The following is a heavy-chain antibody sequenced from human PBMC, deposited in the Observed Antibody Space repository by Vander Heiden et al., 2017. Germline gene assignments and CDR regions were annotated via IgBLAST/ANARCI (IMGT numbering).Heavy chain of an antibody. CDR3: ARVSPMTTTVKGSPFYYYYYGMDV. J-gene: IGHJ6*02. V-gene: IGHV1-18*04. D-gene: IGHD4-4*01. Sequence: QVQLVQSGADVKKPGASVKVPCKVSGYTFTSYGISSVRQDPGKGLEWRGWSSAYNGNTNDAQKLQGRVTMTTDTSTRTADRELRSLRSDDTAVYYCARVSPMTTTVKGSPFYYYYYGMDVWGQGTTVTVSS. CDR1: GYTFTSYG. CDR2: SSAYNGNT.